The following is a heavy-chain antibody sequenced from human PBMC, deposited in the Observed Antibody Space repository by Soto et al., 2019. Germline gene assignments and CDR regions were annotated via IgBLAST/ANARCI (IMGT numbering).Heavy chain of an antibody. V-gene: IGHV1-69*02. CDR3: ARAPGQCCSGGSCYEEVLDY. Sequence: QVQLVQSGAEVKKPGSSVKVSCKASGGTFSSYTISWVRQAPGQGLEWMGRIIPILGIANYAQKFQGRVMITADKSTSTAYMELSSLRCEDTDVYYCARAPGQCCSGGSCYEEVLDYWGQGPLVTVSS. J-gene: IGHJ4*02. CDR2: IIPILGIA. D-gene: IGHD2-15*01. CDR1: GGTFSSYT.